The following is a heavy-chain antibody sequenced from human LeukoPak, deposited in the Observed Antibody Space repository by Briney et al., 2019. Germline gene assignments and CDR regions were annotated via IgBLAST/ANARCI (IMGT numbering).Heavy chain of an antibody. D-gene: IGHD4-23*01. V-gene: IGHV3-23*01. Sequence: GGSLRLSCAASGLTLSSYVMSWVRQAPGKGLEWVSAISGSGGSTYYADSVKGRFTISRDNSKNTLYLQMNSLRAEDTAVYYCAKVWDYGGNGLAFDIWGQGTMVTVSS. CDR2: ISGSGGST. J-gene: IGHJ3*02. CDR3: AKVWDYGGNGLAFDI. CDR1: GLTLSSYV.